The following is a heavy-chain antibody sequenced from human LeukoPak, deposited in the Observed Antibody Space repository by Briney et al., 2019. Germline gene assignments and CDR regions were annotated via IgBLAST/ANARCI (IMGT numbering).Heavy chain of an antibody. CDR3: ARDQIVVVVATLYYYYMDV. J-gene: IGHJ6*03. V-gene: IGHV3-7*01. Sequence: PGGSLRLSCAASGFTFSSYWMSWVRQAPGKGLEWVANIKQDGSEKYYVDSVKGRFTISRDNAKNSLDLQMNSLRAEDTAVYYCARDQIVVVVATLYYYYMDVWGKGTTVTVSS. D-gene: IGHD2-15*01. CDR1: GFTFSSYW. CDR2: IKQDGSEK.